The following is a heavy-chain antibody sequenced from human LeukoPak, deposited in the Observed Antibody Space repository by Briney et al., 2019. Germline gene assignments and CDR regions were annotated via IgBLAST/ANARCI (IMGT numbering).Heavy chain of an antibody. CDR1: GFPFSDFA. CDR2: ISGGGDNT. J-gene: IGHJ6*03. CDR3: AKFEGALLGNYYMDV. V-gene: IGHV3-23*01. Sequence: PGGSRRLACAVSGFPFSDFAMSWVRQAPGKGLEWVSTISGGGDNTYFADSVKDRFTISRDNSKNTLFLQMVSLRAEDTAVYYCAKFEGALLGNYYMDVWGKGTTVTVSS.